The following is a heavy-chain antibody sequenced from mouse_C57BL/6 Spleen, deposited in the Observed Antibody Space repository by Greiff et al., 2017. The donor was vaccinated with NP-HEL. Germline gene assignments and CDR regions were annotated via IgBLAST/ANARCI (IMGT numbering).Heavy chain of an antibody. V-gene: IGHV5-9-1*02. CDR3: TRVYDGYSWYFDV. CDR2: ISSGGDYI. CDR1: GFTFSSYA. D-gene: IGHD2-3*01. J-gene: IGHJ1*03. Sequence: EVKLVESGEGLVKPGGSLKLSCAASGFTFSSYAMSWVRQTPEKRLEWVAYISSGGDYIYYADTVKGRFTISRDNARNTLYLQMSSLKSEDTAMYYCTRVYDGYSWYFDVWGTGTTVTVSS.